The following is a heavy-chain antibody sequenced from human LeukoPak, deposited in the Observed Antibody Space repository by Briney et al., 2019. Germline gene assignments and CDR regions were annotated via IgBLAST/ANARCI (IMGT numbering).Heavy chain of an antibody. V-gene: IGHV1-69*04. D-gene: IGHD4-17*01. J-gene: IGHJ3*02. Sequence: ASVKASCKASGGTFSSYAISWVRQAPGQGLEWMGRIIPILGIANYAQKLQGRVTITADKSTSTAYMELSSLRSEDTAVYYCVSSGDPTHIGRAFDIWVQGTIITVS. CDR3: VSSGDPTHIGRAFDI. CDR1: GGTFSSYA. CDR2: IIPILGIA.